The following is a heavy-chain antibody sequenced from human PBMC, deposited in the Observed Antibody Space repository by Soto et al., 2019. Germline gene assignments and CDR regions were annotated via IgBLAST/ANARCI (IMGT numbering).Heavy chain of an antibody. Sequence: SETLSLTCTVSGCSISSYYWSWIRQPPGKGLEWVGYIYCGGSTNCNPSLKSRVTTPLDTSKNQPSLQLSSVTVADTAVYYCARAFKRYSSPPGPLEYWGLGTLVTVSS. J-gene: IGHJ4*02. V-gene: IGHV4-59*08. CDR3: ARAFKRYSSPPGPLEY. D-gene: IGHD6-13*01. CDR1: GCSISSYY. CDR2: IYCGGST.